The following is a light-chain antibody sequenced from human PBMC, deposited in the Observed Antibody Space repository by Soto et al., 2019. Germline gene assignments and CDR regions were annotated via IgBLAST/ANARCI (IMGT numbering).Light chain of an antibody. V-gene: IGKV3-11*01. CDR1: QSVSSY. CDR3: QQRSNWPPEFT. J-gene: IGKJ3*01. Sequence: EILLTQSPANLSLSPGERATLSCRASQSVSSYLAWYQQKPGQAPRLLSYDASNRATGIPARFSGSGSGTDFTLPISSLEPEDFAVYYCQQRSNWPPEFTFGPGTKVDIK. CDR2: DAS.